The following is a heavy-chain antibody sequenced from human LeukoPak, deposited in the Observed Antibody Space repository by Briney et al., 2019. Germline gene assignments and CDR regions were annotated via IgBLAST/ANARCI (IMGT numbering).Heavy chain of an antibody. CDR1: GFTFSSYD. V-gene: IGHV3-13*01. D-gene: IGHD6-13*01. CDR3: ARVAAAGKGFDY. CDR2: IDIASYT. Sequence: GGSLRLSCAVSGFTFSSYDMHWVRQVTGKGLEWVSAIDIASYTYYTGSVKGRFNISRENVKNSLYLQMNRLRAGDTAVYYCARVAAAGKGFDYWGQGTLVTVSS. J-gene: IGHJ4*02.